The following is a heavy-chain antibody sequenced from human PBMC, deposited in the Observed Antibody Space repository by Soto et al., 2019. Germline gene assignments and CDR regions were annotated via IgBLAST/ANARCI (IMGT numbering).Heavy chain of an antibody. CDR2: MNHSGMT. CDR3: ASVMPTYYYSMDV. D-gene: IGHD2-2*01. J-gene: IGHJ6*02. CDR1: GGSFSGYY. V-gene: IGHV4-34*01. Sequence: ADTLSLTCAVYGGSFSGYYWSWVRQPPGKALEWIGEMNHSGMTNYKPSLKSGGTISVDTSNTQFSLKLSSVTAADTAVYYCASVMPTYYYSMDVWGQGTTVTVSS.